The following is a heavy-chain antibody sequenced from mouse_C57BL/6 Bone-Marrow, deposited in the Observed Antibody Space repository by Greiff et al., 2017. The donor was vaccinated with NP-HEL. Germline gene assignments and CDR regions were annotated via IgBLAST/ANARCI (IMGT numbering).Heavy chain of an antibody. CDR2: IAPTSGGT. Sequence: VQLQQPGAELVKPGASVKLSCKASGYTFTSYWMHWVTQRPGRGLEWIGRIAPTSGGTKYNEKFTSKATLTVDKPSSTAYMQLSSLTSEDSAVYYCATIYYDYDGYFDVWGTGTTVTVSS. CDR3: ATIYYDYDGYFDV. D-gene: IGHD2-4*01. J-gene: IGHJ1*03. CDR1: GYTFTSYW. V-gene: IGHV1-72*01.